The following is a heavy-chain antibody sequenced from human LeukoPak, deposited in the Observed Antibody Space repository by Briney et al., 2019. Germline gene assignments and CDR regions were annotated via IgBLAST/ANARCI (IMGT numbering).Heavy chain of an antibody. CDR3: ARARGYSYGYVFDY. J-gene: IGHJ4*02. D-gene: IGHD5-18*01. V-gene: IGHV3-7*01. CDR2: IKQDGSEK. CDR1: GFTFSSYW. Sequence: GRSLRLSCAASGFTFSSYWMSWVRQAPGKGLEWVANIKQDGSEKYYVDSVKGRFTISRDNAKNSLYLQMNSLRAEDTAVYYCARARGYSYGYVFDYWGQGTLVTVSS.